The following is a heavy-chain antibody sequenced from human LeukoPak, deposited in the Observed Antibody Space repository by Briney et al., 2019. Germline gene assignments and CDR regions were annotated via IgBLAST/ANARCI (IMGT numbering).Heavy chain of an antibody. V-gene: IGHV4-4*02. J-gene: IGHJ4*02. CDR1: GGSISSSNW. CDR2: IFHSGST. CDR3: ARGSIAAAGTFDY. D-gene: IGHD6-13*01. Sequence: SGTLSLTCAVSGGSISSSNWWSWVRQPPGKGLEWIGEIFHSGSTNYNPSLKSRVTISVDKSKNQFSLKLSSVTAADTAVYYCARGSIAAAGTFDYWGQGTLVTVSS.